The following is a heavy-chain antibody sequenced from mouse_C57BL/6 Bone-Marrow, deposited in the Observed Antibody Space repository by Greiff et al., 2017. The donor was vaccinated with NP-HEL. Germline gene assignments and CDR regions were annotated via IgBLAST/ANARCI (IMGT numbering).Heavy chain of an antibody. CDR1: GFTFSDYG. J-gene: IGHJ4*01. Sequence: EVKLVEPGGGLVQPGGSLKLSCAASGFTFSDYGMAWVRQAPRKGPEWVAFISNLAYSIYYADTVTGRFTISRENAKNTLYLEMSSLRSEDTAMYYCARLWHYYAMDYWGQGTSVTVSS. CDR3: ARLWHYYAMDY. CDR2: ISNLAYSI. V-gene: IGHV5-15*01.